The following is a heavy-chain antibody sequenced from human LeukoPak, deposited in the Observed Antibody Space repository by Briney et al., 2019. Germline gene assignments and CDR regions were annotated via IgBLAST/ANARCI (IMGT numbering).Heavy chain of an antibody. CDR3: ARTMSSSHTVYGMDV. D-gene: IGHD2-2*02. Sequence: SDTLSLTCAVSGYSISSSNWWGWIRQPPGKGLEWIGYIYYSGSIYYNPSLKSRVTMSVDTSKNQFFLKLSSVTAVDTAVYYCARTMSSSHTVYGMDVWGQGTTVTVSS. CDR1: GYSISSSNW. V-gene: IGHV4-28*05. J-gene: IGHJ6*02. CDR2: IYYSGSI.